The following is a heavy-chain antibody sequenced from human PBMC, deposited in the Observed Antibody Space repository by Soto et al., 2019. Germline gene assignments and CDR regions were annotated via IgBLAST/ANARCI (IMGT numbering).Heavy chain of an antibody. Sequence: EVQLVESGGGLVKPGGSLRLSCAASGFSFISYSMNWVRQAPGKGLEWVSSINEHSSYIYYAHSLRGRFTISRDNAKDLLFLQMSSLRAEETAVYYCVRDFGWYFRAGYMDVWGDGATVTVSS. J-gene: IGHJ6*03. CDR1: GFSFISYS. CDR3: VRDFGWYFRAGYMDV. D-gene: IGHD3-10*02. V-gene: IGHV3-21*02. CDR2: INEHSSYI.